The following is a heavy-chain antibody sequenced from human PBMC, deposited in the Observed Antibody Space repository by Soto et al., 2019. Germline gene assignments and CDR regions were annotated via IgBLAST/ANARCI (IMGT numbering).Heavy chain of an antibody. J-gene: IGHJ4*02. CDR3: ARGLSVAGTSY. CDR2: IYYSGST. D-gene: IGHD6-19*01. CDR1: GGSISSSNYY. V-gene: IGHV4-39*01. Sequence: SETLSLTCTVSGGSISSSNYYWGWIRQPPGKGLEWIGSIYYSGSTYYNPPLKSRVTISVDTSKNQFSLKLSSVTAADTAVYYCARGLSVAGTSYWGQGTLVTVSS.